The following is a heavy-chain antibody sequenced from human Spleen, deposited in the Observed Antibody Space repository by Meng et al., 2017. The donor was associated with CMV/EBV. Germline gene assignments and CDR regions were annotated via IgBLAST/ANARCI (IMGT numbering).Heavy chain of an antibody. D-gene: IGHD6-13*01. CDR1: GGSISRYY. CDR2: IYYSGST. J-gene: IGHJ4*02. CDR3: ARDGIAAAGLDY. V-gene: IGHV4-59*01. Sequence: SETLSLTCTVSGGSISRYYWSWIRQPPGKGLEWIGYIYYSGSTNYNPSLKSRVTISVDTSKTQFSLKLSSVTAADTAVYYCARDGIAAAGLDYWGQGTLVTVSS.